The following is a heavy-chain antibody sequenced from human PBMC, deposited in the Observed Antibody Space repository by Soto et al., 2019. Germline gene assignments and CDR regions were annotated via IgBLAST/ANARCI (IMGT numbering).Heavy chain of an antibody. Sequence: GSLRLSCAASGFTFSSYGMHWVRQAPGKGLEWVAVISYDGSNKYYADSVKGRFTISRDNSKNTLYLQMNSLRAEDTAVYYCAKPLAARRDYYYYMDVWGKGTTVTVSS. CDR3: AKPLAARRDYYYYMDV. V-gene: IGHV3-30*18. CDR2: ISYDGSNK. J-gene: IGHJ6*03. CDR1: GFTFSSYG. D-gene: IGHD6-6*01.